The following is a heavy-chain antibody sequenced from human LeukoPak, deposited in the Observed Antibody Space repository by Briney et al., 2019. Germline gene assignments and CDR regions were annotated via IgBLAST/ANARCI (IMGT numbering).Heavy chain of an antibody. CDR1: GFTFSSYS. V-gene: IGHV3-21*01. CDR3: ARGVRGFSNWFDP. J-gene: IGHJ5*02. CDR2: MSNSGSYI. Sequence: GGSLRLSCAASGFTFSSYSMNWFRQAPGKGLEWVSSMSNSGSYIYYAESVQGRFTISRDNAKNSLFLQMNSLRDEDTAVYYCARGVRGFSNWFDPWGQGTLVTVSS. D-gene: IGHD3-10*01.